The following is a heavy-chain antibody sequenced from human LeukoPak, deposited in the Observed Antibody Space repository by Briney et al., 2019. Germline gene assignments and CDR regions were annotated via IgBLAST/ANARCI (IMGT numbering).Heavy chain of an antibody. CDR2: IYYSGST. D-gene: IGHD5-18*01. Sequence: PSETLSLTCTVSGGSISSYYWSWIRQPPGKGLEWIGYIYYSGSTNYNPSLKSRVTISVDTSKNQFSLKLSSVTAADTAVYYCASHVDTAMSFLFDYWGQGTLVTVSS. CDR1: GGSISSYY. J-gene: IGHJ4*02. V-gene: IGHV4-59*01. CDR3: ASHVDTAMSFLFDY.